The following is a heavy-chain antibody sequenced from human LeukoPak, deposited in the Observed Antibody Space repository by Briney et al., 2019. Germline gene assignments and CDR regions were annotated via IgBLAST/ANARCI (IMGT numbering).Heavy chain of an antibody. J-gene: IGHJ4*02. CDR3: ARNPLTGSTGEFDY. D-gene: IGHD3-9*01. Sequence: SETLSLTCTVSGGSISSGDYYWSWIRQPPGKGLEWIAYMYYSGSTYYNPSLKSRVTMSADTSKNQLSLKLSSVTAADTAVYYCARNPLTGSTGEFDYWGQGTLVTVSS. CDR1: GGSISSGDYY. V-gene: IGHV4-30-4*01. CDR2: MYYSGST.